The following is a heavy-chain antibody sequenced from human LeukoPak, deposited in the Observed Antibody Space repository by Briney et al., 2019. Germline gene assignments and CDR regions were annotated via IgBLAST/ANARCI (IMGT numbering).Heavy chain of an antibody. CDR1: GFTFSVYY. D-gene: IGHD3-22*01. J-gene: IGHJ3*02. V-gene: IGHV3-11*04. CDR3: ARVISGYDAFDI. CDR2: ISSSGSTV. Sequence: GGSLRLSCAASGFTFSVYYMSWLRQAPGKGLEWISYISSSGSTVKYEDSVKGRFTISRDNTKNSLHLQMNGLRAEDTAVYYCARVISGYDAFDIWGQGAMVIVSS.